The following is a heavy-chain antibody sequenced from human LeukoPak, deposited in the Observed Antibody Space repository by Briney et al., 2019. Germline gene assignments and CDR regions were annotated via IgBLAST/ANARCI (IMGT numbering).Heavy chain of an antibody. CDR3: ARGQDFSGYYYVDDY. CDR2: MNPNSGNT. Sequence: ASVKVSCKASGYTFTSYDINWVRQATGQGLEWMGWMNPNSGNTGYAQKFQGRVTITRNTSISTAYMELSSLRSEDTAVYYCARGQDFSGYYYVDDYWGQGTLVTVSS. D-gene: IGHD3-22*01. CDR1: GYTFTSYD. J-gene: IGHJ4*02. V-gene: IGHV1-8*03.